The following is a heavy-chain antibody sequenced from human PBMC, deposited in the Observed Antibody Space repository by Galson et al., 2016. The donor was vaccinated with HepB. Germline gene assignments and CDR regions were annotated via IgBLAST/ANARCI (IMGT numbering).Heavy chain of an antibody. CDR2: IYWDDDK. J-gene: IGHJ6*02. D-gene: IGHD2-21*01. CDR3: VRAYCGGACLSYNINYYYGLDV. CDR1: GFSLSATSVG. V-gene: IGHV2-5*02. Sequence: PALVTPPQTLTLTCTFSGFSLSATSVGVGWIRQPPGKALEWLALIYWDDDKRYSPFLQSRLTVTKDTSLNQVVLRMTYMDPVDTATYYCVRAYCGGACLSYNINYYYGLDVWGQGTTVTVSS.